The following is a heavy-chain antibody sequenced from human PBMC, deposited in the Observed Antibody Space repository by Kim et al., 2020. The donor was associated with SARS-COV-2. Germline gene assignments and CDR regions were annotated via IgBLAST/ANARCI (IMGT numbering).Heavy chain of an antibody. J-gene: IGHJ6*02. V-gene: IGHV4-39*07. CDR3: ASGGYSGSQYYYGMDV. Sequence: SLKSRVTISVDTSKNQFSLKLSSVTAADTAVYYCASGGYSGSQYYYGMDVWGQGTTVTVSS. D-gene: IGHD1-26*01.